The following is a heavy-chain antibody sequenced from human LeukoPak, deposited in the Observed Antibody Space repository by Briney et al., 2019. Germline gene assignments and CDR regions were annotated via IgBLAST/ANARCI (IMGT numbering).Heavy chain of an antibody. V-gene: IGHV4-59*01. CDR1: GGSISSYY. J-gene: IGHJ3*02. Sequence: SETLSLTCTVSGGSISSYYWNCIRKPPGKGLEWIGYIYYSGSTNYNPSLKSRVTISVDTSKNQFSLKLSFVTAADTAVYYCARGSIAARNDAFDIWGQGTMVTVSS. D-gene: IGHD6-6*01. CDR3: ARGSIAARNDAFDI. CDR2: IYYSGST.